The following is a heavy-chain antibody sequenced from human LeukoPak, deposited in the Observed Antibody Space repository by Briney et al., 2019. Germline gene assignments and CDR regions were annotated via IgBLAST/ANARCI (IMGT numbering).Heavy chain of an antibody. CDR3: ARDYGDYVAFDI. V-gene: IGHV4-31*03. J-gene: IGHJ3*02. Sequence: SETLSLTCTVSGGSISSGGYYWSWIRQHPGKGLEWIGYIYYSGSTYYNPSLKSRVTISVNTSKNQFSLKLSSVTAADTAVYYCARDYGDYVAFDIWGQGTMVTVSS. CDR1: GGSISSGGYY. CDR2: IYYSGST. D-gene: IGHD4-17*01.